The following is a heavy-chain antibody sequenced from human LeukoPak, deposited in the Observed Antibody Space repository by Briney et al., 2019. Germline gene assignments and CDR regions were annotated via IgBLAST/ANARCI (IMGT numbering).Heavy chain of an antibody. D-gene: IGHD2-8*02. J-gene: IGHJ4*02. V-gene: IGHV3-7*01. CDR2: INPDGSEK. CDR3: VRDYRWAFDY. Sequence: GGSLRLSCVVSGFGLSMYWMSWVRQAPGKGPEWVAKINPDGSEKSYVDSVKGRFTIYRDNAKNSVYLQMKGLRAGDTAVYYCVRDYRWAFDYWGQGILVTVSS. CDR1: GFGLSMYW.